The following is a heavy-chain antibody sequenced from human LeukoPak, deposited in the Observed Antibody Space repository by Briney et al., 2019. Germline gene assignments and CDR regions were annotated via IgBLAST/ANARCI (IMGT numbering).Heavy chain of an antibody. V-gene: IGHV1-2*02. Sequence: GASVTVSCKPSGYTFTCYYLHWVRQAPGQALEWMGWINPNIGATMYAQKFQGRVTMTRDTSISTAYMELNSLRSDDTAVYYCARDRVGSGWPRPFYFENWGQGTLVTVSS. CDR3: ARDRVGSGWPRPFYFEN. D-gene: IGHD6-19*01. CDR2: INPNIGAT. CDR1: GYTFTCYY. J-gene: IGHJ4*02.